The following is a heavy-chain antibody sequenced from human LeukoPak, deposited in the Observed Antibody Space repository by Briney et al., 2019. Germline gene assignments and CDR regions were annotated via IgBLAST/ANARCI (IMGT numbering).Heavy chain of an antibody. V-gene: IGHV3-13*01. J-gene: IGHJ6*02. CDR1: GFTFSSYD. D-gene: IGHD5/OR15-5a*01. Sequence: GGSLRLSCAASGFTFSSYDMHWVRQATGKGLEWVSAIGTAGDTYYPGSVKGRFTISRENAKNSLYLQMNSLRAGDTAVYYCARSEPSLRSNYYYGMDVWGQGTTVTVSS. CDR2: IGTAGDT. CDR3: ARSEPSLRSNYYYGMDV.